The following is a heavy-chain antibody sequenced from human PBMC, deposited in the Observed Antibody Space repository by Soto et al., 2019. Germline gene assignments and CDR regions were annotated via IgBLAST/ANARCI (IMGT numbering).Heavy chain of an antibody. V-gene: IGHV3-23*01. D-gene: IGHD6-19*01. Sequence: PGGSLRLSCEASGFNFKKFAMGWVRQAPGEGLEWVSGISCCGGSTFYADSVKGQFSLARDDSKNTLSLQLNSLRVEDTAHYYCAKAAGEQWLIPHLDNWGQGTQVTVSS. CDR1: GFNFKKFA. J-gene: IGHJ1*01. CDR2: ISCCGGST. CDR3: AKAAGEQWLIPHLDN.